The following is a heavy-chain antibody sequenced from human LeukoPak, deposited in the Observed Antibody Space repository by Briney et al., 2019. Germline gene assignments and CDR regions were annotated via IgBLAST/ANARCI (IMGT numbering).Heavy chain of an antibody. V-gene: IGHV4-31*03. CDR2: IYYSGST. J-gene: IGHJ4*02. Sequence: SQTLSLTCTVSGGSISSGSYYWSWIRQHPGKGLEWIGYIYYSGSTYYNPSLESRVTISVDTSKNQFSLKLSSVTAADTAVYYCARGSLSTYCYASVPNSFDYWGQGTLVTVSS. CDR1: GGSISSGSYY. D-gene: IGHD3-22*01. CDR3: ARGSLSTYCYASVPNSFDY.